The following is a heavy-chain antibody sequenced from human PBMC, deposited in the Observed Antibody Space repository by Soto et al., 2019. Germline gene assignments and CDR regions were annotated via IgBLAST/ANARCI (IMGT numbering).Heavy chain of an antibody. CDR3: ARGKTIFGGVRDAFDI. D-gene: IGHD3-3*01. CDR2: INHSETI. V-gene: IGHV4-34*01. J-gene: IGHJ3*02. Sequence: SETLSLICAVYSGSFSGYYWSWIRQPPEKGLEWIGEINHSETINYNPSLKSRVTISVDTSKNQFSLKMSSVTAADTAVYYCARGKTIFGGVRDAFDIWGQGTMVTVSS. CDR1: SGSFSGYY.